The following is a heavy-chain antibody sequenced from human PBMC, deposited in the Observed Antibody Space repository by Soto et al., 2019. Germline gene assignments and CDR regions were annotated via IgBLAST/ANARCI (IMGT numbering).Heavy chain of an antibody. CDR3: ARDQQYYDFWSGYYKGFYFDY. D-gene: IGHD3-3*01. J-gene: IGHJ4*02. Sequence: GGSLRLSCAASGFTFSSYWMHWVRQAPGKGLVWVSRINSDGSSTSYADSVKGRFTISRDNAKNTLYLQMNSLRAEDTAVYYCARDQQYYDFWSGYYKGFYFDYWGQGTLVTVSS. V-gene: IGHV3-74*01. CDR2: INSDGSST. CDR1: GFTFSSYW.